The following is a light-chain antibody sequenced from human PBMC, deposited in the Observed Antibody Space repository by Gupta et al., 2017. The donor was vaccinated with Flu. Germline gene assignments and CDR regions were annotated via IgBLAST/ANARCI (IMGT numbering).Light chain of an antibody. CDR3: QQYKSYPVT. J-gene: IGKJ1*01. CDR1: QDTNNY. V-gene: IGKV1-8*01. Sequence: AIRITQSPSSLSASTGDRVTITCRASQDTNNYLAWYQQKPGKAPKLLIYAASTLQSGVPSRFGSGSGPDFTLTISYLQSEDFATYYCQQYKSYPVTFGQGTMVE. CDR2: AAS.